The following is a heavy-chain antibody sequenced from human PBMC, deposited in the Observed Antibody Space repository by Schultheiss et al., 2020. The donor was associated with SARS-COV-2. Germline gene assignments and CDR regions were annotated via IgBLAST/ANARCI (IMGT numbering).Heavy chain of an antibody. CDR1: GGSISSYY. D-gene: IGHD5-24*01. CDR3: ARGEMATITFDY. J-gene: IGHJ4*02. V-gene: IGHV4-59*10. CDR2: IYTSGST. Sequence: SQTLSLTCAVYGGSISSYYWSWIRQPAGKGLEWIGRIYTSGSTYYNPSLKSRVTISVDRSKNQFSLKLSSVTAADTAVYYCARGEMATITFDYWGQGTLVTVSS.